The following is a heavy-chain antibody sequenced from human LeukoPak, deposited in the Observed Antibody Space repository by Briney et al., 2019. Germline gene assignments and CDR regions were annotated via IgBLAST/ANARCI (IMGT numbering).Heavy chain of an antibody. CDR2: IWSDRTHK. J-gene: IGHJ4*02. CDR3: VRASGSFHY. CDR1: GFTISDYG. V-gene: IGHV3-33*01. D-gene: IGHD3-10*01. Sequence: ERSLRLCCAAAGFTISDYGRYSGRQAAGGGLEWVAVIWSDRTHKYYAHYVKGRFTISRDNSKKTLHLQMNRLIVEDTAVHYCVRASGSFHYWGQGTLVTVSS.